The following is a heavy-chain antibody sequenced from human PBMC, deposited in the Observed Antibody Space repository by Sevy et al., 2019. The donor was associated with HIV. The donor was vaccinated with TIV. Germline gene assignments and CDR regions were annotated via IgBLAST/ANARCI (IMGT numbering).Heavy chain of an antibody. CDR3: ATDLSYCSGGSCYDLYAFDI. CDR2: FDPEDGET. D-gene: IGHD2-15*01. Sequence: ASVKVSCKVSGYTLTELSMHWVRQAPGKGLEWMGGFDPEDGETIYAQTFQGRVTMTEDTSTDTAYMELSSLRSEDTAVYYCATDLSYCSGGSCYDLYAFDIWGQGTMVTVSS. V-gene: IGHV1-24*01. CDR1: GYTLTELS. J-gene: IGHJ3*02.